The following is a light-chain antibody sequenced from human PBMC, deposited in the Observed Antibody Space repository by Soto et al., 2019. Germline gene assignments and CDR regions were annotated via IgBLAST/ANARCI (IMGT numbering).Light chain of an antibody. J-gene: IGKJ5*01. CDR1: QSLLHKNGNNY. CDR2: EVS. Sequence: DIVMTQSPLSLPVTPGKAASISCRCSQSLLHKNGNNYFNWYLQRPGQSPQVLIYEVSTRVSGVPDRFSGSGSGTDFTLEISRLQPDDVAIYYCMQSTQLPPTFGQGTRLEIK. V-gene: IGKV2D-29*02. CDR3: MQSTQLPPT.